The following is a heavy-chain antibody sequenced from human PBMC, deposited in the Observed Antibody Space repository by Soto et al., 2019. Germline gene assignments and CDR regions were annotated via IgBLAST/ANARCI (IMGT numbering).Heavy chain of an antibody. CDR2: IIPIFGTA. D-gene: IGHD2-15*01. J-gene: IGHJ6*02. V-gene: IGHV1-69*13. CDR3: AREYCSGGSCYSQRGMDV. Sequence: GASVKVSCKASGYTFTSYGISWVRQAPGQGLEWMGGIIPIFGTANYAQKFQGRVTITADESTSTAYMELSSLRSEDTAVYYCAREYCSGGSCYSQRGMDVWGQGTTVTVSS. CDR1: GYTFTSYG.